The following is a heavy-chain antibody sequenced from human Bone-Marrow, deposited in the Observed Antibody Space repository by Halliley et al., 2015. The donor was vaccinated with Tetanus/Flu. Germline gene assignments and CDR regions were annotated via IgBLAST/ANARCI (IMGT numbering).Heavy chain of an antibody. CDR2: ISWDSGKK. CDR3: ARIGRSDCLWGSYPN. Sequence: SLRLSCAASGFTFDDYAMHWVRQVPGKGLEWVSSISWDSGKKHYADSVKGRFTISRDNAKNSLFLQMNSLRAEDTALYYCARIGRSDCLWGSYPNWGQGPLVSVSS. J-gene: IGHJ4*02. CDR1: GFTFDDYA. D-gene: IGHD3-16*02. V-gene: IGHV3-9*01.